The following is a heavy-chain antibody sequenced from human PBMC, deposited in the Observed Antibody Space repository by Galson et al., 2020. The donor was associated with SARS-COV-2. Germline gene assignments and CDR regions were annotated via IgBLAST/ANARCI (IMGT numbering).Heavy chain of an antibody. CDR3: ASPRVNIAAAANYYGMDV. CDR2: IYYRGST. CDR1: GGSISSSSYY. D-gene: IGHD6-13*01. V-gene: IGHV4-39*01. Sequence: SETLSLTCTVSGGSISSSSYYWGWIRQHPGKGQEWIGRIYYRGSTYYNPSLKSRVTISVDTSKNQFALKLSSVTAADTAVYYCASPRVNIAAAANYYGMDVWGQGTTVTVSS. J-gene: IGHJ6*02.